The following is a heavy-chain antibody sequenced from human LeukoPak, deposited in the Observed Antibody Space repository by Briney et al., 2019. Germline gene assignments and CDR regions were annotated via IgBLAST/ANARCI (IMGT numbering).Heavy chain of an antibody. Sequence: PGRSLTLSCAASGFTFDDYAMHWVRQAPGKGLEWVSGISWNSGSIGYADSVKGRFTISRDNAKNSLYLQMNSLGAEDMALYYCAKADYYDSSGSIFDIWGQGTMVTVSS. D-gene: IGHD3-22*01. J-gene: IGHJ3*02. CDR2: ISWNSGSI. CDR3: AKADYYDSSGSIFDI. CDR1: GFTFDDYA. V-gene: IGHV3-9*03.